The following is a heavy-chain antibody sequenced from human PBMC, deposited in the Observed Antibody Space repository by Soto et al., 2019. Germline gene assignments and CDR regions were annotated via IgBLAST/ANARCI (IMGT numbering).Heavy chain of an antibody. J-gene: IGHJ4*02. CDR3: APWFGAFDY. Sequence: QVQLVESGGGVVQPGRSLRLSCAASGFTFSSYGMHWVRQAPGKGLEWVAVISYDGSNKHYADSVKGRFTICRANSKNPLYLQMNSLRAEDTAVYSCAPWFGAFDYWGQGTLVTVSS. D-gene: IGHD3-10*01. V-gene: IGHV3-30*03. CDR1: GFTFSSYG. CDR2: ISYDGSNK.